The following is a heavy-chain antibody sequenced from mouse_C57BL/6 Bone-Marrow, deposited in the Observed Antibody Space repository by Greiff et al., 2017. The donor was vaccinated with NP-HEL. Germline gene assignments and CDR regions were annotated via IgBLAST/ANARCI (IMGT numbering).Heavy chain of an antibody. CDR1: GFTFSDYY. Sequence: EVNVVESGGGLVQPGGSLKLSCAASGFTFSDYYMYWVRQTPEKRLEWVAYISNGGGSTYYPDTVKGRFTISRDNAKNTLYLQMSRLKSEDTAMYYCAREFSITTVVPYWYFDVWGTGTTVTVSS. J-gene: IGHJ1*03. CDR3: AREFSITTVVPYWYFDV. CDR2: ISNGGGST. V-gene: IGHV5-12*01. D-gene: IGHD1-1*01.